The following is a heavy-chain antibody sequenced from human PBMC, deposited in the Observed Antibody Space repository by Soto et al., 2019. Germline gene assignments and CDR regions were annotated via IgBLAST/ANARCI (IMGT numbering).Heavy chain of an antibody. Sequence: GGYLRLSYTASGVNFDDFAMHWVRRAPGKGLEWVSGISWEGGSIGYADSVKGRFIISRDNAKNSLFLQMNSLTADDTALYYCAKDHDEDFGYDLDYLLSWAQGT. CDR2: ISWEGGSI. CDR3: AKDHDEDFGYDLDYLLS. V-gene: IGHV3-9*01. CDR1: GVNFDDFA. D-gene: IGHD5-12*01. J-gene: IGHJ5*02.